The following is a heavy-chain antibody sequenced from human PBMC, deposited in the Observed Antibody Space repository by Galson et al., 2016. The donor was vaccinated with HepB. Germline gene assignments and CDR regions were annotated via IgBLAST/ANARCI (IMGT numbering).Heavy chain of an antibody. CDR1: GFTFRSYG. CDR3: ARDFSEVGVTDYFDY. Sequence: SLRLSCAASGFTFRSYGMHWVRQAPGKGLEWVAVIWYDGSDKYYGDSVKGRFTISRDNSKNTLYLQMNSLRDDDTAVYYCARDFSEVGVTDYFDYWGQGTLVTVSS. V-gene: IGHV3-33*01. CDR2: IWYDGSDK. D-gene: IGHD1-26*01. J-gene: IGHJ4*02.